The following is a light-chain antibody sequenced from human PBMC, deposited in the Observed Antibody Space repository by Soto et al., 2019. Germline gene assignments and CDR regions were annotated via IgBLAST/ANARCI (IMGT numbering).Light chain of an antibody. CDR2: AAS. V-gene: IGKV1-39*01. CDR1: QSISNY. Sequence: MTQSPSSLSSSIEDRVTITCRASQSISNYLNWYQQKSGKAPKVLIYAASSLQSGVPSRFSGGGSGTDFTLTISSLHPDDFATYYCQQSYTSPWTFGQGTKVDIK. J-gene: IGKJ1*01. CDR3: QQSYTSPWT.